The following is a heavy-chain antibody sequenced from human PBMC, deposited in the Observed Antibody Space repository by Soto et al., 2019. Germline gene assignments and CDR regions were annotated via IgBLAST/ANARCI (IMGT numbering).Heavy chain of an antibody. CDR3: AKDHDYDFWSGYYLSYYYYGMDV. CDR1: GFTFSSYG. D-gene: IGHD3-3*01. CDR2: ISYDGSNK. J-gene: IGHJ6*02. V-gene: IGHV3-30*18. Sequence: PGGSLRLSCAASGFTFSSYGMHWVRQAPGKGLEWVAVISYDGSNKYYADSVKGRFTISRDNSKNTLYLQMNSLRAEDTAVYYCAKDHDYDFWSGYYLSYYYYGMDVWGQGTTVTVSS.